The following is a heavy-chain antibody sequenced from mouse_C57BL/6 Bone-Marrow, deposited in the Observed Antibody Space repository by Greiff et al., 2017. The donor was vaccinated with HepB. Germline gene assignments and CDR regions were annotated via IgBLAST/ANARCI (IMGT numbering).Heavy chain of an antibody. CDR2: IYPRSGNT. CDR1: GYTFTSYG. V-gene: IGHV1-81*01. CDR3: ARGFTTVVATDY. Sequence: VKLMESGAELARPGASVKLSCKASGYTFTSYGISWVKQRTGQGLEWIGEIYPRSGNTYYNEKFKGKATLTADKSSSTAYMELRSLTSEDSAVYFCARGFTTVVATDYWGQGTTLTVSS. D-gene: IGHD1-1*01. J-gene: IGHJ2*01.